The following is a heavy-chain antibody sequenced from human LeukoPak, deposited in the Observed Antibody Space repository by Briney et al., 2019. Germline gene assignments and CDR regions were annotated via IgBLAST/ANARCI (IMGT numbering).Heavy chain of an antibody. D-gene: IGHD4-17*01. CDR1: GFTFSSYA. V-gene: IGHV3-23*01. Sequence: GSLRLSCAASGFTFSSYAMSWVRQAPGKGPEWVSAISGSGGSTYYADSVKGRFTISRDNSKNTLYLQMNSLRAEDTAVYYCAKTDYGDYVFDYWGQGTLVTVSS. CDR3: AKTDYGDYVFDY. J-gene: IGHJ4*02. CDR2: ISGSGGST.